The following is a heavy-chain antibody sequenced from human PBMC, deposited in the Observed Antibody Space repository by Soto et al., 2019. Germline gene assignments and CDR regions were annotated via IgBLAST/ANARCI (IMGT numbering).Heavy chain of an antibody. Sequence: ASVKVSCKPSGYSFSNFYVHWVRQAPGQGLEWMGIIDPSSGTTSYTQKFQERVTMTRDTSMSTVYMELSRRRSEDTAVYYCARGAVVVPNGLIAGMDVWGLGTTVTVSS. CDR2: IDPSSGTT. V-gene: IGHV1-46*01. J-gene: IGHJ6*02. CDR3: ARGAVVVPNGLIAGMDV. D-gene: IGHD2-15*01. CDR1: GYSFSNFY.